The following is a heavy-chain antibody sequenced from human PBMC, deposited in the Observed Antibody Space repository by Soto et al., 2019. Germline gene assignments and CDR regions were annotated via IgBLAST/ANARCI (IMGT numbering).Heavy chain of an antibody. V-gene: IGHV1-18*01. CDR2: LSAYNGNT. Sequence: QVQLVQSGAEVKKPGASVKVSCKASGYTFTNFGISWVRQAPGQGLEWMGWLSAYNGNTTYAQDFQGRVTMTTDTSTTPAYREVRSLRLDHRGVFYCARMVTPSGLWGQGNRVSVSP. CDR3: ARMVTPSGL. D-gene: IGHD2-21*02. CDR1: GYTFTNFG. J-gene: IGHJ4*02.